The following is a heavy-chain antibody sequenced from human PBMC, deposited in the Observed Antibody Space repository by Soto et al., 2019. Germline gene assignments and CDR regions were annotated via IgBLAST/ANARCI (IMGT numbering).Heavy chain of an antibody. CDR1: GFTFSSYA. D-gene: IGHD3-10*01. CDR3: ARDRFDAGDYYYGMDV. V-gene: IGHV3-30-3*01. J-gene: IGHJ6*02. CDR2: ISYDGSNK. Sequence: VQLVESGGGVVQPGRSLRLSCAASGFTFSSYAMHWVRQAPGKGLEWVAVISYDGSNKYYADSVKGRFTISRDNSKNTLYLQMNSLRAEDTAVYYCARDRFDAGDYYYGMDVWGQGTTVTVSS.